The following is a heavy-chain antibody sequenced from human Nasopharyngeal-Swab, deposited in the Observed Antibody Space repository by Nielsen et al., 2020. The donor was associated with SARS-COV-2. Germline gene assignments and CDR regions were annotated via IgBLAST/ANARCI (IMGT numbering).Heavy chain of an antibody. V-gene: IGHV4-34*01. Sequence: GSLRLSCAVYRGTFSGYSWSWIRQAPGKGLEWIGGIKHSGSANYHPSLKSRVTMSVDMSKNQFSLKVTSVTAADTAVYYCARGISGVVPAPILGVGPYYHYYSMDVWGKGTTVTVSS. D-gene: IGHD2-2*01. CDR3: ARGISGVVPAPILGVGPYYHYYSMDV. CDR1: RGTFSGYS. CDR2: IKHSGSA. J-gene: IGHJ6*03.